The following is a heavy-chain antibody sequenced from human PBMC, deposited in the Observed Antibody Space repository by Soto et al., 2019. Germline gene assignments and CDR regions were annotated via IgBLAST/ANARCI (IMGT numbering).Heavy chain of an antibody. CDR2: IYYSGST. V-gene: IGHV4-30-4*01. Sequence: SETMCLTCTVSGGYISSGDCYWSWIHQPPGKGLEWIGYIYYSGSTYYNPSLKSRVTISVDTSKNQFSLKLSSVTAADTAVYYCARVGGFGATTIDYWGQGTLVTVSS. CDR3: ARVGGFGATTIDY. J-gene: IGHJ4*02. D-gene: IGHD3-10*01. CDR1: GGYISSGDCY.